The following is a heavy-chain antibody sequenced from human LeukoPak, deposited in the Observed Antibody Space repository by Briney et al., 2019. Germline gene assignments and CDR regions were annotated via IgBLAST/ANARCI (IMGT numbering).Heavy chain of an antibody. Sequence: GGSLRLSCAASGFTFSSYWMSWVRQAPGKGLEWVSAISPAGNSTYYGDAVKGRFTISRDNSKNILFLQMNRLRVEDTAIYYCAKQDFSSGWTWGQGTLVSVSS. J-gene: IGHJ5*02. D-gene: IGHD6-19*01. CDR2: ISPAGNST. CDR1: GFTFSSYW. V-gene: IGHV3-23*01. CDR3: AKQDFSSGWT.